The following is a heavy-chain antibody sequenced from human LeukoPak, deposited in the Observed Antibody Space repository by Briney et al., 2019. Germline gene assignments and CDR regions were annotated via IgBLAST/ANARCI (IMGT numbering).Heavy chain of an antibody. CDR2: INSDGSST. CDR1: GFTFSSYW. D-gene: IGHD3-22*01. J-gene: IGHJ4*02. CDR3: ARGGHYYDSSAYYGGTNFDC. Sequence: PGGSLRLSCAASGFTFSSYWMHWVRQAPGKGLVWVSRINSDGSSTSYADSVKGRFTISRDNAKNTLYLQMNSLRAEDTAVYYCARGGHYYDSSAYYGGTNFDCWGQGTLVTVSS. V-gene: IGHV3-74*01.